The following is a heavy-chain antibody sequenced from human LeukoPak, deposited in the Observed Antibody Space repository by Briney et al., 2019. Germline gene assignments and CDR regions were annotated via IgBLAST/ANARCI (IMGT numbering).Heavy chain of an antibody. CDR3: ARGANKVWRLTQYSSPRAYFDY. J-gene: IGHJ4*02. Sequence: ASVKVSCKASGYTFTDYYIHWVRQAPGQGLEWMGWINPNSGGTNYAQKFQGRVTMTRDTSISTAYMVLSWLRSDDTAMYYCARGANKVWRLTQYSSPRAYFDYWGQGTLVTVSS. CDR2: INPNSGGT. D-gene: IGHD6-6*01. CDR1: GYTFTDYY. V-gene: IGHV1-2*02.